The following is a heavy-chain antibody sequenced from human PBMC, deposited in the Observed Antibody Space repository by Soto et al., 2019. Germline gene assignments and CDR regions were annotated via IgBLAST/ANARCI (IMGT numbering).Heavy chain of an antibody. V-gene: IGHV1-69*12. J-gene: IGHJ5*02. CDR3: ANPGTTMTTRGWFDL. Sequence: QVQLVQSGAEVKKPGSSVKVSCKASGGTFSNYAISWVRQAPGQGLEWMGGIIQIIGTANYAQKLQGRVMIHADESMRTPDMELNRLRSEGTAVYYCANPGTTMTTRGWFDLWGQGTLVTGSS. D-gene: IGHD4-17*01. CDR2: IIQIIGTA. CDR1: GGTFSNYA.